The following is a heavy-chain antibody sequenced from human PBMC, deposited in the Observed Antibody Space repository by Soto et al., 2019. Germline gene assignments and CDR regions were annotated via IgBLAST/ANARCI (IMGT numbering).Heavy chain of an antibody. CDR2: IVTGNGDT. CDR1: GYSFTTYA. V-gene: IGHV1-3*04. CDR3: FDFKGYYFDY. Sequence: GASVKVSCKTCGYSFTTYAVHWVRQAPGQRLEWMGWIVTGNGDTRYSEKFQGRVSITRDTSATTAYMDPVDTATYYCAQITPFDFKGYYFDYWGPGILVTVSS. J-gene: IGHJ4*02. D-gene: IGHD5-18*01.